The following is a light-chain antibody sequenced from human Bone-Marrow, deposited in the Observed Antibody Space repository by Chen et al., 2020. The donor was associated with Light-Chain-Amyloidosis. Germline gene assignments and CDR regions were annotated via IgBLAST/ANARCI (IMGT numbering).Light chain of an antibody. Sequence: NFMLTQPHSVSESPGKTVIISCTRSSGSIATNYVQWYQQRPGSSPTTVIYEDDQRPSGVPDRFSGSIDRSSNYASLTISGLKAEDEADYYCQSYQGSSQGVFGGGTKLTVL. CDR3: QSYQGSSQGV. J-gene: IGLJ3*02. V-gene: IGLV6-57*01. CDR1: SGSIATNY. CDR2: EDD.